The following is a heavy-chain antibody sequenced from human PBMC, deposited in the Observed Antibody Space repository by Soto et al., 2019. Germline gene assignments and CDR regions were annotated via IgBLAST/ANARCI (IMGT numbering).Heavy chain of an antibody. D-gene: IGHD3-10*01. Sequence: ASVKVSCKVSGYTLTELSMHWVRQAPGKGLEWMGGFDPEDGETIYAQKFQGRVTMTEDTSTDTAYMELSSLRSEDTAVYYCATAPLNYGTGNFDYWGQGTLVTVSS. V-gene: IGHV1-24*01. J-gene: IGHJ4*02. CDR1: GYTLTELS. CDR2: FDPEDGET. CDR3: ATAPLNYGTGNFDY.